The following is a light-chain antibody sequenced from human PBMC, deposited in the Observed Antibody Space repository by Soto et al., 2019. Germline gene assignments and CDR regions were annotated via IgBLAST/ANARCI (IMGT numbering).Light chain of an antibody. V-gene: IGKV3-20*01. CDR2: SVS. Sequence: EVVLTQSPGTLSLSPGEGATLSCRASQSVRGNSLAWYQQKPGQAPRLLIYSVSSRATGIPDRFSGSGSGTDFTLTISRLEPEDLAVYYCQQYGALPFTFGPGITVDIK. CDR1: QSVRGNS. CDR3: QQYGALPFT. J-gene: IGKJ3*01.